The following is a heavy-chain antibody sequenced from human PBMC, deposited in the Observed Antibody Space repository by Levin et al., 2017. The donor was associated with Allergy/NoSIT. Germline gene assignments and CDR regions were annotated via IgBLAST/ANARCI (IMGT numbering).Heavy chain of an antibody. Sequence: ASVKVSCKASGYTFTSYYMHWVRQAPGQGLEWMGIINPSGGSTSYAQKFQGRVTMTRDTSTSTVYMELSSLRSEDTAVYYCARGPSNGGVDWLSLNDYWGQGTLVTVSS. D-gene: IGHD3/OR15-3a*01. CDR2: INPSGGST. V-gene: IGHV1-46*01. CDR1: GYTFTSYY. CDR3: ARGPSNGGVDWLSLNDY. J-gene: IGHJ4*02.